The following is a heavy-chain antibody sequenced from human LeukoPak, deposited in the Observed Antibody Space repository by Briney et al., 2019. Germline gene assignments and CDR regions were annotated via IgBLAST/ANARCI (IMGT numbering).Heavy chain of an antibody. V-gene: IGHV3-30*01. CDR3: ARASGTPAYYYYMDV. J-gene: IGHJ6*03. D-gene: IGHD1-7*01. Sequence: PGGSLRLSCAASGFTFSSYAMHWVRQAPGKGLEWAAVISYDGSNKYYADSVKGRFTISRDNSKNTLYLQMNSLRAEDTAVYYCARASGTPAYYYYMDVWGKGTTVTVSS. CDR2: ISYDGSNK. CDR1: GFTFSSYA.